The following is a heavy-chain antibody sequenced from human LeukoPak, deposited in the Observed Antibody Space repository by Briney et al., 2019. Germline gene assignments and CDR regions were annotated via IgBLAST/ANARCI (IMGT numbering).Heavy chain of an antibody. D-gene: IGHD5-18*01. Sequence: GGPLRLPCAASGFTLSSYAMSWVRQAPGKGLEWVSVISGSGGTTYSADAVKGRFTISRDNSKTTLYLQRNSLRAEDTAVYYCARVVGYQYYFDVWGQGSLVTVSS. J-gene: IGHJ4*02. CDR1: GFTLSSYA. CDR3: ARVVGYQYYFDV. CDR2: ISGSGGTT. V-gene: IGHV3-23*01.